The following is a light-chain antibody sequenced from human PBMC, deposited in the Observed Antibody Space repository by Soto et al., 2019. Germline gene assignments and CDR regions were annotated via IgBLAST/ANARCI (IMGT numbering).Light chain of an antibody. CDR1: SSDVGGYNY. J-gene: IGLJ2*01. V-gene: IGLV2-14*01. CDR3: SSYTSSSTLVV. Sequence: QSALTQPASVSGSPGQSIPISCTGTSSDVGGYNYVSWYQQHPGKAPKFMIYEVSNRPSGVSNRFSGSKSGNTASLTISGLQAEDEADYYCSSYTSSSTLVVFGGGTKLTVL. CDR2: EVS.